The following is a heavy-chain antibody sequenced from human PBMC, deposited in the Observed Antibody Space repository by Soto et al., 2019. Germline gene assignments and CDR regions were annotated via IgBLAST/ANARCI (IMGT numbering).Heavy chain of an antibody. CDR2: MNEYGSER. Sequence: LILSCSDSGFIFSSNLKSSLLQAPGKGLEWVASMNEYGSERYYVDSVKGRFTISRDNAKNSLYLQMNSLRAEDTAVYYCARATGADKEDYWGQGTLVTVSS. CDR1: GFIFSSNL. V-gene: IGHV3-7*04. J-gene: IGHJ4*02. D-gene: IGHD3-10*01. CDR3: ARATGADKEDY.